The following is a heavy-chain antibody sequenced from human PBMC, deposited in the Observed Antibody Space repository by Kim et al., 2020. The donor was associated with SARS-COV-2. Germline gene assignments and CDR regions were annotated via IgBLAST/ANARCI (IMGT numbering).Heavy chain of an antibody. V-gene: IGHV3-21*01. CDR2: ISSSSSYI. Sequence: GGSLRLSCAASGFTFSSYSMNWVRQAPGKGLEWVSSISSSSSYIYYADSVKGRLTISRDNAKNSLYLQMNSLRAEDTAVYYCARDRYGDYEFDYWGQGTLVTVSS. CDR1: GFTFSSYS. CDR3: ARDRYGDYEFDY. J-gene: IGHJ4*02. D-gene: IGHD4-17*01.